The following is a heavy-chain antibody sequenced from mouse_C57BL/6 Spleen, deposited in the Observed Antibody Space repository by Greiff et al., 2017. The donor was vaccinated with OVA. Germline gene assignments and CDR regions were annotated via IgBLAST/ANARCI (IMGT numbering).Heavy chain of an antibody. CDR1: GYTFTSYW. CDR3: ARWNYDYPFDY. J-gene: IGHJ2*01. Sequence: QVQLQQPGAELVKPGASVKLSCKASGYTFTSYWMHWVKQRPGQGLEWIGMIHPNSGSTNYNEKFKSKATLTVDKSSSTAYMHLSSLTSEDSAVYYCARWNYDYPFDYWGQGTTLTVSS. CDR2: IHPNSGST. V-gene: IGHV1-64*01. D-gene: IGHD2-4*01.